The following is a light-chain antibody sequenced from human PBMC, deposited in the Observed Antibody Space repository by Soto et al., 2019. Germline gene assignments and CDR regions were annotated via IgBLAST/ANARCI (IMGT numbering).Light chain of an antibody. CDR2: AAS. J-gene: IGKJ1*01. CDR1: QDISNF. CDR3: LQHYRYPRM. V-gene: IGKV1-17*03. Sequence: DIQMTQSPSAMSASVGDRFTITWRASQDISNFLVWFQQKPGKVPKRLIYAASSLQNGVPSRFSGNGSGTEFTLTISSLQPEDFATYYCLQHYRYPRMFGQGTKVDIK.